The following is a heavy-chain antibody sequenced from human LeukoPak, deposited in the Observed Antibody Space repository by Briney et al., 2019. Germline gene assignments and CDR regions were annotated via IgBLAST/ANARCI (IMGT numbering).Heavy chain of an antibody. CDR1: GFTFSSYW. D-gene: IGHD6-19*01. CDR2: ISGSGGST. J-gene: IGHJ4*02. CDR3: AKVGNRQWLVPLDY. V-gene: IGHV3-23*01. Sequence: PGGSLRLSCAASGFTFSSYWMTWVRQAPGKGLEWVSAISGSGGSTYYADSVKGRFTISRDNSKNTLYLQMNSLRAEDTAVYYCAKVGNRQWLVPLDYWGQGTLVTVSS.